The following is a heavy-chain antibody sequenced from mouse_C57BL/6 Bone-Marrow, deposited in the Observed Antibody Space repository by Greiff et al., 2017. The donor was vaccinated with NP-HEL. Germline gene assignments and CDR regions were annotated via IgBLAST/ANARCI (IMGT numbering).Heavy chain of an antibody. CDR2: IWTGGGT. Sequence: VKLMESGPGLVAPSQSLSITCTVSGFSLTSYAISWVRQPPGKGLEWLGVIWTGGGTNYNSALKSRLSISKDNSKSQVFLKMNSLQTDDTARYYCAKNGYGNYDDYFDYWGQGTTLTVSS. D-gene: IGHD2-1*01. CDR1: GFSLTSYA. J-gene: IGHJ2*01. CDR3: AKNGYGNYDDYFDY. V-gene: IGHV2-9-1*01.